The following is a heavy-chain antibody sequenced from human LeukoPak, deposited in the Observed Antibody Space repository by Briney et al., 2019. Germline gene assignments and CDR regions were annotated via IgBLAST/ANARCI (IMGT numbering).Heavy chain of an antibody. CDR3: AKISGSGYYPDY. CDR1: GFTFSSYA. J-gene: IGHJ4*02. D-gene: IGHD3-22*01. Sequence: GGSLRLSCEASGFTFSSYAMSWVRQAPGKGLEWVSGISDSGGSTYYADSVKGRFTISRDNSKNTLYLQMNSLRAEDTAVYYCAKISGSGYYPDYWGQGTLVTVSS. CDR2: ISDSGGST. V-gene: IGHV3-23*01.